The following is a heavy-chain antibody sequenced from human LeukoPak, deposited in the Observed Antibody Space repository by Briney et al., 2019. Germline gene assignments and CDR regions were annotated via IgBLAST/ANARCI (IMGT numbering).Heavy chain of an antibody. CDR2: IYYSGST. Sequence: SETLSLTCTVSGGSISRYYWSWIRQPPGKGLEWIGYIYYSGSTNYNPSLKSRVTISVDTSKNQFSLKLSSVTAADTAVYYCARHPEQWLAPGLYYYYGMDVWGQGTTVTVSS. CDR3: ARHPEQWLAPGLYYYYGMDV. D-gene: IGHD6-19*01. J-gene: IGHJ6*02. V-gene: IGHV4-59*08. CDR1: GGSISRYY.